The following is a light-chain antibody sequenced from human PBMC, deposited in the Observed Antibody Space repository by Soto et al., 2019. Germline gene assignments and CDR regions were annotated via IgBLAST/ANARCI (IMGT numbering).Light chain of an antibody. J-gene: IGLJ1*01. CDR2: GNS. CDR1: NSNIGSGYD. Sequence: LLTQPPSVYGAPGQRVTIFSTGSNSNIGSGYDVHWYQQLPGTAPKLLIYGNSNRPSGVPDRFSGSQSGTSASLTITGPQAEEDADNYRRSYGDSLSVYVFGNQSKSTVL. V-gene: IGLV1-40*01. CDR3: RSYGDSLSVYV.